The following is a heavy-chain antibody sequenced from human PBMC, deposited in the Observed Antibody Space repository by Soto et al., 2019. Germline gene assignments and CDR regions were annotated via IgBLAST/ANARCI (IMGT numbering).Heavy chain of an antibody. J-gene: IGHJ4*02. CDR2: INAGNGNT. D-gene: IGHD2-15*01. CDR3: ARDLYRGGSNAGY. V-gene: IGHV1-3*01. Sequence: ASVKVSRKASGYTFTSYAMHWVRQAPGQRLEWMGWINAGNGNTKYSQKFQGRVTITRDTSASTAYMELSSLRSEDTAVYYCARDLYRGGSNAGYWGQGTLVTVSS. CDR1: GYTFTSYA.